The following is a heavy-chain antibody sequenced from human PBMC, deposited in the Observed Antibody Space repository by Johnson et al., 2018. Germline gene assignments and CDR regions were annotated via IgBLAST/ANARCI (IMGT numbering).Heavy chain of an antibody. Sequence: EEQLLESGGGLVQPGGSLRLSCVASGFRFSSDWMSWVRQAPGKGLEWVANRKEDGGDRKNVDSVKGRLTISRDKAKNLLYLEMNSLRVEDTAVYYCARDLDLHFWGQGTMVTVSS. CDR3: ARDLDLHF. V-gene: IGHV3-7*01. J-gene: IGHJ3*01. CDR2: RKEDGGDR. CDR1: GFRFSSDW.